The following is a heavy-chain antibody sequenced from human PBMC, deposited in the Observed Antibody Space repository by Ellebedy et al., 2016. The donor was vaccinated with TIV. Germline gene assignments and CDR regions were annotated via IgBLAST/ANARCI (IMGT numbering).Heavy chain of an antibody. D-gene: IGHD1-7*01. CDR3: ARAQKWNYAFDW. Sequence: ASVKVSCXASGYTFTGYYMHWVRQAPGQGLEWMGWVNCKSGDTNYAQKFQGRVTMTRDTSISTAYMELSRLRSDDTAVYYCARAQKWNYAFDWWGQGFLVAVSS. J-gene: IGHJ4*02. V-gene: IGHV1-2*02. CDR1: GYTFTGYY. CDR2: VNCKSGDT.